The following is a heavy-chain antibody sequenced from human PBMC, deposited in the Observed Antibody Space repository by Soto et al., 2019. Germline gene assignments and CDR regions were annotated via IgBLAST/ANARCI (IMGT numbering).Heavy chain of an antibody. CDR1: GGSISSGFW. Sequence: QVHLQASDPGLVKPSETLSLTCVVSGGSISSGFWWTWVRQSPGKGLEWLGEVSHSGSTKDNPSLKSRVTLSVDKSNNRFSLYMTSVTAADTGVYHCARVSRTVGLDYWGQGTLVTVSS. D-gene: IGHD4-17*01. CDR3: ARVSRTVGLDY. V-gene: IGHV4-4*02. J-gene: IGHJ4*02. CDR2: VSHSGST.